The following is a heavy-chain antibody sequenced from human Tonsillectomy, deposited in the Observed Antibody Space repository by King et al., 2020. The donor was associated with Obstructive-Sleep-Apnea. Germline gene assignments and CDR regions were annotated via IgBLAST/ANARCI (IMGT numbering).Heavy chain of an antibody. CDR1: GGTFSSYA. D-gene: IGHD3-16*01. CDR2: IILILGRA. Sequence: VQLVESGAEVKKPGSSVNVSCKASGGTFSSYAIIWVRQAPGQGLEWMGRIILILGRANYAQKFQGRVTISADKSTSTAYMELSSLRSEDTAVYYCARDMSLGEGLDPWGQGTLVTVSS. J-gene: IGHJ5*02. V-gene: IGHV1-69*09. CDR3: ARDMSLGEGLDP.